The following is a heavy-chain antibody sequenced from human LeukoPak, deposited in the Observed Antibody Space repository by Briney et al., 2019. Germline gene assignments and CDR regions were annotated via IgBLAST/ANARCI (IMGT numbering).Heavy chain of an antibody. CDR1: GFTFSSYA. CDR3: AKAHSGSYSSHFDY. Sequence: GGSLRLSCAASGFTFSSYAMSWVRQAPGKGLEWVSAISGSGGSTYYTDSVKGRFTISRDNSKNTLYLQMNSLRAEDTAVYYCAKAHSGSYSSHFDYWGQGTLVTVSS. J-gene: IGHJ4*02. D-gene: IGHD1-26*01. CDR2: ISGSGGST. V-gene: IGHV3-23*01.